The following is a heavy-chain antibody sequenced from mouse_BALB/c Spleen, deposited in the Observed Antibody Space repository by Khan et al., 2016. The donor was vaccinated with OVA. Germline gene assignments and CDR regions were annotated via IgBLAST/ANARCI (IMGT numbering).Heavy chain of an antibody. V-gene: IGHV3-2*02. CDR3: ARIYGGDFDC. CDR1: GYSITSDYA. Sequence: EVKLEESGPGLVKPSQSLSLTCTVTGYSITSDYAWNWIRQFPGNKLEWMGHISYSGNTKYNPSLKSRISITRDTSKNQFFLQLNSVTTEDTATYYCARIYGGDFDCWGQGTTLTVSS. J-gene: IGHJ2*01. CDR2: ISYSGNT. D-gene: IGHD1-1*01.